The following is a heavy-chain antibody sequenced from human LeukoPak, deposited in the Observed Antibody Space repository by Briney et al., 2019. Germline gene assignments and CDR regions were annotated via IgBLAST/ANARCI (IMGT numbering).Heavy chain of an antibody. CDR3: ARAPNLRYSSGWVDY. Sequence: GGSLRLSCAASGFTFSSYGMHWVRQAPGKGLEWVAVIWYDGSNKYYADSVEGRFTISRDNSKNTLYLQMNSLRAEDTAVYYCARAPNLRYSSGWVDYWGQGTLVTVSS. V-gene: IGHV3-33*01. CDR2: IWYDGSNK. D-gene: IGHD6-19*01. J-gene: IGHJ4*02. CDR1: GFTFSSYG.